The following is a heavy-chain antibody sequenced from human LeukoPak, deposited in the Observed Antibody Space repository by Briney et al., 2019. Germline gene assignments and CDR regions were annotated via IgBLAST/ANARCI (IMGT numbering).Heavy chain of an antibody. D-gene: IGHD6-13*01. CDR3: ARHGGSSSWYRPFDY. J-gene: IGHJ4*02. Sequence: SETLSLTCTVSGGSISSGGYYWSWIRQHPGKGLEWIGYIYYSGSTYYNPSLKSRVTISVDTSKNQFSLKLSSVTAADTAVYYCARHGGSSSWYRPFDYWGQGTLVTVSS. CDR1: GGSISSGGYY. CDR2: IYYSGST. V-gene: IGHV4-31*03.